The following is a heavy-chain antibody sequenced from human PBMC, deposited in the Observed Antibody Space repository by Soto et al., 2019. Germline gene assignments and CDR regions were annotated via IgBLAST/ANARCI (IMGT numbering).Heavy chain of an antibody. D-gene: IGHD2-8*01. CDR3: ARGHSTDCSNRVCSFFYNHEMDV. CDR2: INPKSGGT. V-gene: IGHV1-2*06. CDR1: GYSFTDYH. J-gene: IGHJ6*02. Sequence: QVQLVQSGAEVKKPGASVRVSCKASGYSFTDYHIHWVRQAPGQGLEWLGRINPKSGGTSTAQKFQGRVTMTRDRSISTVYMELTRLRSDDTAVYFCARGHSTDCSNRVCSFFYNHEMDVWGQGTTVTVSS.